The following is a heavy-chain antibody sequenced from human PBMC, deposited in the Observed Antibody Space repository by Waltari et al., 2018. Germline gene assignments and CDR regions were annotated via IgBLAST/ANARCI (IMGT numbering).Heavy chain of an antibody. CDR1: GGSINSDNYF. D-gene: IGHD5-12*01. V-gene: IGHV4-31*03. CDR3: AREVIQVATSDAFDI. J-gene: IGHJ3*02. Sequence: QVQLQESGPGLVKPSQTLSLICTVSGGSINSDNYFWSWIRQHPGRGLEWIAYIHHSGRTYYNPSLQSRVIMYVDKSKNQFSLKLSAVTAADTAVYYCAREVIQVATSDAFDIWGQGTMVTVSS. CDR2: IHHSGRT.